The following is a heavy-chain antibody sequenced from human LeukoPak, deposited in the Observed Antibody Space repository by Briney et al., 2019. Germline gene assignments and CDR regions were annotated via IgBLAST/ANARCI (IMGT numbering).Heavy chain of an antibody. D-gene: IGHD2-15*01. CDR2: ISSSGSTI. J-gene: IGHJ6*02. CDR1: GFTFSSYE. V-gene: IGHV3-48*03. CDR3: ARGHCSGGSCYRDYYYGMDV. Sequence: GGSLRLSCAASGFTFSSYEMNWVRQAPGKGLEWVSYISSSGSTIYYADSVKGRFTISRDNAKNLLYLQMNSLRAEDTAVYYCARGHCSGGSCYRDYYYGMDVWGQGTTVTVSS.